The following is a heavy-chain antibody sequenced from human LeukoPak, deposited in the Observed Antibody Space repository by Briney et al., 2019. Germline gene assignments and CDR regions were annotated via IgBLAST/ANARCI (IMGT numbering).Heavy chain of an antibody. CDR2: MLYDEIDE. CDR1: VFTFSYYG. V-gene: IGHV3-30*18. CDR3: AKWAGGATTHALHYARRDGFDI. J-gene: IGHJ3*02. Sequence: GRSLRLSCVASVFTFSYYGMQWVRQAPGKGLEWVALMLYDEIDEYYAGSVEGRFPICRDNTKSTLFLQMNSLRVEHTAVYYCAKWAGGATTHALHYARRDGFDIWGQGTMVTVSA. D-gene: IGHD5-12*01.